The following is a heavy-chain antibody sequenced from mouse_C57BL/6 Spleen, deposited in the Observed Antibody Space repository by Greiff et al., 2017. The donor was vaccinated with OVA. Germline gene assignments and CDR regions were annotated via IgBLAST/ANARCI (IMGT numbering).Heavy chain of an antibody. J-gene: IGHJ1*03. V-gene: IGHV1-61*01. CDR3: ARSYYSNWYFDV. Sequence: QVQLQQPAAELVRPGSSVKLSCKASGYTFTSYWMDWVKQRPGQGLEWIGNIYPSDSETHYNQKFKDKATLTVDKSSSTAYMQLSSLTSEDSAVYYCARSYYSNWYFDVWGTGTTVTVSS. D-gene: IGHD2-5*01. CDR1: GYTFTSYW. CDR2: IYPSDSET.